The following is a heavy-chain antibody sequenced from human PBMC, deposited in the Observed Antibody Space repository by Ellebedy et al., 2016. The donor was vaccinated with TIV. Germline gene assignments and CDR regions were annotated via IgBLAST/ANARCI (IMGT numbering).Heavy chain of an antibody. CDR3: AVPLYGGYDYYFDK. CDR2: INPETGGT. V-gene: IGHV1-2*02. Sequence: AASVKVSCKASGYTFISYGINWVRQARGQGRAWMGWINPETGGTESAPKFQGRVTMTRDTAITTAYRELSRLTSDDTAMYFCAVPLYGGYDYYFDKWGQGTLVAVSS. D-gene: IGHD5-12*01. J-gene: IGHJ4*02. CDR1: GYTFISYG.